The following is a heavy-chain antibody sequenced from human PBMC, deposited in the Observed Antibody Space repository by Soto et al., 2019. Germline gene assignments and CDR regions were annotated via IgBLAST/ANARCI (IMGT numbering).Heavy chain of an antibody. J-gene: IGHJ4*02. CDR1: GFSLSTSGMC. Sequence: SGPRVVNPTQTLTLTCTFSGFSLSTSGMCVSWIRQPPGKALEWLALIDWDDDKYYSTSLKTRLTISKDTSKNQVVLTMTNMDPVDTATYYCARIQHGDLTGEYYFDYWGQGTLVTVSS. CDR2: IDWDDDK. V-gene: IGHV2-70*01. D-gene: IGHD4-17*01. CDR3: ARIQHGDLTGEYYFDY.